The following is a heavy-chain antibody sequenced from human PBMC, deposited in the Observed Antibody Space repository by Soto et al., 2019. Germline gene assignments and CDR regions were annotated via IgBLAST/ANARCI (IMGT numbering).Heavy chain of an antibody. CDR3: ARLEGLATISYYFDY. J-gene: IGHJ4*02. CDR2: IYYRGNT. D-gene: IGHD3-9*01. CDR1: GDSINSDNYY. V-gene: IGHV4-39*01. Sequence: PSETLSLTCSVSGDSINSDNYYWGWIRQPPGKGLEWIGSIYYRGNTYYNPSLKTRVTISLDKSKSQFFLKLNSVTAADSAVYFCARLEGLATISYYFDYWGQGTLVTVSS.